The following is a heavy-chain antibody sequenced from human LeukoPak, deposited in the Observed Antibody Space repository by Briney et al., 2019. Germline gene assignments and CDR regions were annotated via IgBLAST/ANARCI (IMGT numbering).Heavy chain of an antibody. CDR2: IYHSGST. Sequence: PSETLSLTCTVSGYSISSGYYWGWIRQPPGKGLEWIGSIYHSGSTYYNPSLKSRVTISVDTSKNQFSLKLSSVTAADTAVYYCARVGYYDILTGYYSVDAFGIWGQGTMVTVSS. V-gene: IGHV4-38-2*02. D-gene: IGHD3-9*01. J-gene: IGHJ3*02. CDR3: ARVGYYDILTGYYSVDAFGI. CDR1: GYSISSGYY.